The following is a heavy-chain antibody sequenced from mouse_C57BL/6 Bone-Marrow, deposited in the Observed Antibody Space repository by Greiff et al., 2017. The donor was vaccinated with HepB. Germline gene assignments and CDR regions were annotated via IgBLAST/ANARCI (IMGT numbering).Heavy chain of an antibody. CDR2: IRSISDNYTT. J-gene: IGHJ3*01. Sequence: EVKLVESGGGLVQPGGSMKLSCVASGFTFSNYWMNWVRQSPEKGLEWVAHIRSISDNYTTHYAEYVQGRFTISRDDYKSSVYLQMNNLRAEDTGIYYCTTSDGCYVAWFAYWGQGTLVTVSA. CDR1: GFTFSNYW. D-gene: IGHD2-3*01. V-gene: IGHV6-3*01. CDR3: TTSDGCYVAWFAY.